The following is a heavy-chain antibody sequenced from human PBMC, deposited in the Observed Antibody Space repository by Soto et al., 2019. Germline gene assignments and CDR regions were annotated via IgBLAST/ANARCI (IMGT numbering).Heavy chain of an antibody. D-gene: IGHD3-10*01. CDR2: IYPDDSNT. CDR1: GYDFFGYW. J-gene: IGHJ5*02. Sequence: GESRKISCWVSGYDFFGYWIAWVRQKPGKGLEWMGIIYPDDSNTRYSPSFQGQVTISADKSINTAYLQWSNLRASDSAIYFCARFGAPAFSRNWFDLWGQGTLVTVSS. V-gene: IGHV5-51*01. CDR3: ARFGAPAFSRNWFDL.